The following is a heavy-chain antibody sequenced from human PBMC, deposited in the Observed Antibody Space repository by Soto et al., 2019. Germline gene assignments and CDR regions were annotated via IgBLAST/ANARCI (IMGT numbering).Heavy chain of an antibody. CDR1: GYTFTGYY. V-gene: IGHV1-2*02. D-gene: IGHD1-26*01. CDR3: ARGSPRMGALPTY. CDR2: INPKSGDT. Sequence: QVQLVQSGDEVKKSGASLKVSRKASGYTFTGYYIHWVRQAPGQGLEWMGWINPKSGDTNYAQKFQGRVSMTRDTSITTAYMEVSRLKSDDTAVYYCARGSPRMGALPTYWGQGTLVTVSS. J-gene: IGHJ4*02.